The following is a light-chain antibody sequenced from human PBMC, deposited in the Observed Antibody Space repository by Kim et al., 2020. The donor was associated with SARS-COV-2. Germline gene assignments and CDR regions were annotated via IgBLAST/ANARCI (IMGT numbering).Light chain of an antibody. J-gene: IGLJ2*01. V-gene: IGLV3-19*01. CDR3: NSRDSSGNFVV. Sequence: AVGQTVRITCQGDSLRSYYAIWYQQKPGQAPVLVIYGKNNRPSGIPDRFSGSSSGNTASLTITGAQAEDEADYYCNSRDSSGNFVVFGGGTQLTVL. CDR1: SLRSYY. CDR2: GKN.